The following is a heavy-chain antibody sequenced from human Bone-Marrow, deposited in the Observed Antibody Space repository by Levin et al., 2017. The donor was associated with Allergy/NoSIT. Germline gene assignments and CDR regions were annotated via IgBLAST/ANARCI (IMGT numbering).Heavy chain of an antibody. CDR1: GYTFTSYY. J-gene: IGHJ4*02. Sequence: ASVKVSCKASGYTFTSYYMHWVRQAPGQGLEWMGIINPSGGSTSYAQKFQGRVTMTRDTSTSTVYMELSSLRSEDTAVYYCARGGVVAATLSGFDYWGQGTLVTVSS. CDR2: INPSGGST. D-gene: IGHD2-15*01. V-gene: IGHV1-46*01. CDR3: ARGGVVAATLSGFDY.